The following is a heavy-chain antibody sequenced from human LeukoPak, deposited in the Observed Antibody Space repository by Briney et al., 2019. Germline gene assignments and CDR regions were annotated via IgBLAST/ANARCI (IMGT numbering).Heavy chain of an antibody. J-gene: IGHJ6*03. V-gene: IGHV3-21*01. Sequence: GGSLRLSCAASGFTFSSYSMNWVRQAPGKGLEWVSSISSSSSYIYYADSVKGRFTISRDNAKNPLYLQMNSLRAEDTAVYYCARAPGSGSYFDYMDVWGKGTTVTVSS. CDR1: GFTFSSYS. CDR3: ARAPGSGSYFDYMDV. CDR2: ISSSSSYI. D-gene: IGHD3-10*01.